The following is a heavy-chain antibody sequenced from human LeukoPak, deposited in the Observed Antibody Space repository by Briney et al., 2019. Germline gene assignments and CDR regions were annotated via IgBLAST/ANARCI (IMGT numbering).Heavy chain of an antibody. CDR1: GFIFSSYA. CDR3: AKGRHFDY. CDR2: ISGSGDST. V-gene: IGHV3-23*01. Sequence: PGGSLRLSCADSGFIFSSYAVSWVRQAPGKGLEWVSTISGSGDSTDYADSVEGRFTISRDNSKNMLYLQMSSLRAEDTALYYCAKGRHFDYWGQGTLVSVSS. J-gene: IGHJ4*02.